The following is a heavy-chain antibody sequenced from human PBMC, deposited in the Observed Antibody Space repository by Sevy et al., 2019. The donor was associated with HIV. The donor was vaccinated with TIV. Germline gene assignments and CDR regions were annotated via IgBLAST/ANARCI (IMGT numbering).Heavy chain of an antibody. V-gene: IGHV3-13*01. CDR3: AREPRGYYDSSGYYYYYGMDV. CDR1: GFTFSSYD. D-gene: IGHD3-22*01. Sequence: GGSLRLSCAASGFTFSSYDMHWVRQATGKGLEWVSAIGTAGDTYYPGSVKGRFTISRENAKNSLYLQMNSLRAGDTAVYYCAREPRGYYDSSGYYYYYGMDVWGQGTTVTVSS. CDR2: IGTAGDT. J-gene: IGHJ6*02.